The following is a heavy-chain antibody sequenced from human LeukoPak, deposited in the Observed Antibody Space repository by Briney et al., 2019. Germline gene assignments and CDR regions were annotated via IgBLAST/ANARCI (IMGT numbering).Heavy chain of an antibody. CDR1: GGSISSYY. CDR3: ARGISYYDSSGIDY. V-gene: IGHV4-59*01. D-gene: IGHD3-22*01. CDR2: THYSGT. Sequence: PSETLSLTCTVSGGSISSYYWSWIRQPPGKGLEWIGYTHYSGTNYNPSLKSRVTISEDTSKNQFSLKLSSVTAADTAVYYCARGISYYDSSGIDYWGQGTLVTVSS. J-gene: IGHJ4*02.